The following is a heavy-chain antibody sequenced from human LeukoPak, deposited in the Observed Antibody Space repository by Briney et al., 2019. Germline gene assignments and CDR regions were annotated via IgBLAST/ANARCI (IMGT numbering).Heavy chain of an antibody. V-gene: IGHV3-21*04. J-gene: IGHJ6*04. D-gene: IGHD6-25*01. CDR3: TRDGSGFYYYYSMDA. CDR2: LCTVGTYA. Sequence: GGSLRLSCAASGFTFSEYSMNWVRQAPGKGLEWVATLCTVGTYAFYAESLEGRISISRDNAKNSLILQMSSLRANAPAVYSSTRDGSGFYYYYSMDAWGKGTTVTVSS. CDR1: GFTFSEYS.